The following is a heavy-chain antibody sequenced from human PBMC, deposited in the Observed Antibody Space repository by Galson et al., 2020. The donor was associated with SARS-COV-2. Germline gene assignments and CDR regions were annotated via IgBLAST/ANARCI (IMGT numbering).Heavy chain of an antibody. Sequence: GGSLRLYCAASGFTFSSYAMNWLRQAPGKGLEWVSGISGSGSATYFAGSVKGRFTISRDNSQNTLYLQMNGLRAEDTAIYYCAKRHRDSSGFDYWGQGARVTVSS. V-gene: IGHV3-23*01. CDR3: AKRHRDSSGFDY. CDR1: GFTFSSYA. D-gene: IGHD3-22*01. J-gene: IGHJ4*02. CDR2: ISGSGSAT.